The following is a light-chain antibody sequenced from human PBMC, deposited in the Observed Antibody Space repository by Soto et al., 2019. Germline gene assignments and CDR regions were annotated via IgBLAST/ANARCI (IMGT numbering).Light chain of an antibody. CDR3: QQYSSYWT. V-gene: IGKV1-5*01. J-gene: IGKJ1*01. CDR1: QTISSW. Sequence: DIQMTQSPSTLSGSVGDRVTITCRASQTISSWLAWYQQKPGKAPKLLIYSASSLQSGVPSRFSGSGSGTEFTLTISSLQPDDFATYYCQQYSSYWTFGQGTKVDIK. CDR2: SAS.